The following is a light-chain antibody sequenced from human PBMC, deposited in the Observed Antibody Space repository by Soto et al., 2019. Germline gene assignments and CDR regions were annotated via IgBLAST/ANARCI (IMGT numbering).Light chain of an antibody. CDR3: QQTDSFLSIT. CDR2: GAS. V-gene: IGKV1D-12*01. J-gene: IGKJ5*01. CDR1: QIIRSS. Sequence: DIQMTQSPSSVYASVGDRVTITCRARQIIRSSLAWYQQKPGRAPNLLIYGASTLQSGVPSRFSGSGSVTNFTLSISSLQPEDFATYFCQQTDSFLSITFGQGTRLEIK.